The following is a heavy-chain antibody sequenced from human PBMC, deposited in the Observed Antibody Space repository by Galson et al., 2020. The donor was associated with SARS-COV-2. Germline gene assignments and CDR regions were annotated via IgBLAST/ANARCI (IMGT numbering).Heavy chain of an antibody. Sequence: SQTLSLTCTVSGGSIDFVDSYWGWVRQPPGKGLEWIASIYYSGKTYYLPSLESRLTISLDTSKNRFSLKMASVTAADTAVYYCARETAFGSDLYGGIEYWGQGTLVTVSS. CDR1: GGSIDFVDSY. CDR3: ARETAFGSDLYGGIEY. J-gene: IGHJ4*02. D-gene: IGHD4-17*01. V-gene: IGHV4-39*07. CDR2: IYYSGKT.